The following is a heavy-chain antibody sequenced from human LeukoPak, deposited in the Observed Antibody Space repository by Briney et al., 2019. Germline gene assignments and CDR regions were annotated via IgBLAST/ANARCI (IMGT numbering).Heavy chain of an antibody. V-gene: IGHV1-2*02. CDR2: INPNSGGT. D-gene: IGHD2-2*01. J-gene: IGHJ4*02. CDR3: AGDIGYQLVTFDC. Sequence: ASVKVSCKASGYTFTGYYMHWVRQAPGQGLEWMGWINPNSGGTNYAQKFQGRVTMTRDTSISTAYMELSRLRSDDTAVYYCAGDIGYQLVTFDCWGQGTLVTVSS. CDR1: GYTFTGYY.